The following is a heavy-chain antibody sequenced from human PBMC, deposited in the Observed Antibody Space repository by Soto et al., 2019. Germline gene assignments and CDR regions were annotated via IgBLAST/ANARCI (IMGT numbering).Heavy chain of an antibody. J-gene: IGHJ6*02. D-gene: IGHD2-15*01. CDR2: IYYGGTT. CDR3: ARNPCGGSGGSCYSGGYYYYYSGMDV. Sequence: SETLSLTCNVSGGSISPYYWAWIRQPPGKGLEWVGYIYYGGTTSYNPSLKSRVTISVDTSKNQFSLKLSSVTAADTAVYYCARNPCGGSGGSCYSGGYYYYYSGMDVWGQGTTVTVSS. V-gene: IGHV4-59*01. CDR1: GGSISPYY.